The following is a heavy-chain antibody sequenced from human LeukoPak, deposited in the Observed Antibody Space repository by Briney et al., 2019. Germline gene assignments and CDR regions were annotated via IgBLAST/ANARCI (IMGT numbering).Heavy chain of an antibody. V-gene: IGHV3-30-3*01. CDR2: ISYDGSNK. CDR1: GFTFSSYA. Sequence: GRSLRLSCAASGFTFSSYAMHWVRQAPGKGLEWVAVISYDGSNKYYADSVKGRFTISRDNSKNTLYLQMNSLRAEDTAVYYCARDVGGIVGRAFDIWGHGTMVTVSS. D-gene: IGHD1-26*01. CDR3: ARDVGGIVGRAFDI. J-gene: IGHJ3*02.